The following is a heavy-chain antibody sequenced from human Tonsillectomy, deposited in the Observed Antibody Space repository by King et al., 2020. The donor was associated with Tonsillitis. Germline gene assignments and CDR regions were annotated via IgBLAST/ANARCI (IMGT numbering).Heavy chain of an antibody. D-gene: IGHD6-19*01. CDR3: ARASQSSGWDFGY. Sequence: EQLVQSGAEVKKPGASVKVSCKASGYRFTGSYMHWVRQAPGQGLQWMGWINPNSGGTNYPQRFQGRVTMTRDTSISTAYMELSRLRSDDTAVYYCARASQSSGWDFGYWGQGTLVTVSS. V-gene: IGHV1-2*02. J-gene: IGHJ4*02. CDR1: GYRFTGSY. CDR2: INPNSGGT.